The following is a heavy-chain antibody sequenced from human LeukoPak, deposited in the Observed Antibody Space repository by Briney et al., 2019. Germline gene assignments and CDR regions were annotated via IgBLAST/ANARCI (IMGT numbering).Heavy chain of an antibody. D-gene: IGHD1-26*01. CDR2: IHHGGTT. J-gene: IGHJ5*02. Sequence: PSGTLSLTCAVSGGSLSSGNWWTWVRQSPGKGLEWIGEIHHGGTTNYNPSLKSRVTISVDKPKNQFSLKLRSVTAADTAVYYCARLQWELPPDNWFDPWGHGTLVTVSS. CDR1: GGSLSSGNW. V-gene: IGHV4-4*02. CDR3: ARLQWELPPDNWFDP.